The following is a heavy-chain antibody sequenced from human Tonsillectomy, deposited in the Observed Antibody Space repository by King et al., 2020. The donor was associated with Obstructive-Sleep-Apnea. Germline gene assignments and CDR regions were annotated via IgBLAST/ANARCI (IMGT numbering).Heavy chain of an antibody. V-gene: IGHV1-2*02. Sequence: QLVQSGAEVKKPGASVKVSCKTSGYAFTDYYMHWMRQAPGQGLEWMGWINPNSGGINYAQKFQGRVTMTRDTAIKTAYMELSRLTSDDTAVYYCARGRSTVTHFDYWGQGTLVTVSS. CDR2: INPNSGGI. J-gene: IGHJ4*02. D-gene: IGHD4-17*01. CDR1: GYAFTDYY. CDR3: ARGRSTVTHFDY.